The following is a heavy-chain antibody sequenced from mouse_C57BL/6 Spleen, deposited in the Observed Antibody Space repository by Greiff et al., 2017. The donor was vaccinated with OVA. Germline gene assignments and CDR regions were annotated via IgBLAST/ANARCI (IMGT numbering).Heavy chain of an antibody. V-gene: IGHV1-72*01. CDR1: GYTFTSYW. CDR3: SRDDGYLTVGAWFAY. J-gene: IGHJ3*01. D-gene: IGHD2-3*01. Sequence: VQLQQPGAELVKPGASVKLSCKASGYTFTSYWMHWVKQRPGRGLEWIGRIDPNSGGTKYNEKFKSKATLTVDKPSSTAYMQLSSLTSEDSAVYYCSRDDGYLTVGAWFAYWGQGTLVTVSA. CDR2: IDPNSGGT.